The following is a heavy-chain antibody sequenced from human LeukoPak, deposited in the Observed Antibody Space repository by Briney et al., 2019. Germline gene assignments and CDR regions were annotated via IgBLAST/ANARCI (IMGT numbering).Heavy chain of an antibody. CDR3: ARLPDYGVDTLYYYYYIDV. D-gene: IGHD4-17*01. CDR2: INHSGST. CDR1: GYSISSGYY. Sequence: SETLSLTCTVSGYSISSGYYWSWIRQPPGKGLEWIGEINHSGSTNYNPSLKSRVTISVDTSKNQFSLKLSSVTAADTAVYYCARLPDYGVDTLYYYYYIDVWGKGTTVTISS. V-gene: IGHV4-38-2*02. J-gene: IGHJ6*03.